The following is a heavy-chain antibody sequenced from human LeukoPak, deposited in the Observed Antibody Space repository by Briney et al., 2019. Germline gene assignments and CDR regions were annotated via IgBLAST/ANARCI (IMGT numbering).Heavy chain of an antibody. J-gene: IGHJ5*02. CDR1: GYTFTSYW. CDR3: ARVVADNWFDP. D-gene: IGHD2-15*01. Sequence: GESLKISSNGSGYTFTSYWIAWVRQMPGKGLEWMGIIYPGDSDTRYSPSFQGQVTISADKSISTAYLQWSSLKASDTAMYYCARVVADNWFDPWGQGTLVTVSS. V-gene: IGHV5-51*01. CDR2: IYPGDSDT.